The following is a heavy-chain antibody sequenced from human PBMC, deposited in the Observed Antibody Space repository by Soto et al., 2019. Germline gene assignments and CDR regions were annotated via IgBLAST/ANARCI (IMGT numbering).Heavy chain of an antibody. Sequence: QVQLVQSGAEVKKPGASVKVSCKASGYTFTSYAISWVRQAPGQGLEWMGWISAYNGNTNYAQKLQGRVTMTTDTPTTAAYMELRSRRSDDTAVYYGARSGAPAGYWGQGTLVTVSS. J-gene: IGHJ4*02. CDR3: ARSGAPAGY. CDR1: GYTFTSYA. D-gene: IGHD3-10*01. CDR2: ISAYNGNT. V-gene: IGHV1-18*01.